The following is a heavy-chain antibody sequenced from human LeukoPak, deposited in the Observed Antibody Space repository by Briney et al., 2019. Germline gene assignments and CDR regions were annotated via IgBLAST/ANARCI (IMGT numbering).Heavy chain of an antibody. CDR3: AREWDCSGGICFPRGFDF. CDR1: GYTFTGYY. Sequence: GASVKVSCKASGYTFTGYYVHWVRQAPGQGLEWMGWISPNNGGTRYAHNFRDRVTMTTDTSINTAYMELSWLTSDDTAVYYCAREWDCSGGICFPRGFDFWGQGTLVTVSS. V-gene: IGHV1-2*02. D-gene: IGHD2-15*01. J-gene: IGHJ4*02. CDR2: ISPNNGGT.